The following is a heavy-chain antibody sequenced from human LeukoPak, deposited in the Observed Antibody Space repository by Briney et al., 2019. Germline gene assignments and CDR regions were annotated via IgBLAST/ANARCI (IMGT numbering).Heavy chain of an antibody. V-gene: IGHV4-59*08. CDR1: GGSISSYY. CDR3: ARLVGEYYYDSSGYYPYYFDY. CDR2: IYYSGST. Sequence: SETVSLTCTVSGGSISSYYWSWIPQPPGKGLEWIGYIYYSGSTNYNPSLKSRVTISVDTSKNQFSLKLSSVTAADTAVYYCARLVGEYYYDSSGYYPYYFDYWGQGTLVTVSS. J-gene: IGHJ4*02. D-gene: IGHD3-22*01.